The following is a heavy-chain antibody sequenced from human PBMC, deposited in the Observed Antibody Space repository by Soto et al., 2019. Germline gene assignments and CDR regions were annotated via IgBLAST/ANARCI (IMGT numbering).Heavy chain of an antibody. Sequence: GASVKVSCKSSGNTFIGFGISWVRQAPGQGPEWVGWVSGGNGNTKYAQRFQGRVTMTTDTSTSTAYMELRSLTSDDTAIYYCAREHSDWYDHYFFMDVWGNGTTVTVSS. V-gene: IGHV1-18*01. CDR2: VSGGNGNT. CDR3: AREHSDWYDHYFFMDV. CDR1: GNTFIGFG. J-gene: IGHJ6*03. D-gene: IGHD3-9*01.